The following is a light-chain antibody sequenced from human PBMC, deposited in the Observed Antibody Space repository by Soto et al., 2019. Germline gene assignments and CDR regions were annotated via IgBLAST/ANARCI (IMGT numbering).Light chain of an antibody. CDR2: ENN. Sequence: QSVLTQPPSVSGAPGQRITLSCTGGGSNIGAGYDVHWYRDLPGTAPKLVIFENNSRPSGVPDRFSGSKSGASASLAITGLQAEDEADYYCQSYDSTLSAVVFGGGTKLTVL. CDR1: GSNIGAGYD. J-gene: IGLJ2*01. CDR3: QSYDSTLSAVV. V-gene: IGLV1-40*01.